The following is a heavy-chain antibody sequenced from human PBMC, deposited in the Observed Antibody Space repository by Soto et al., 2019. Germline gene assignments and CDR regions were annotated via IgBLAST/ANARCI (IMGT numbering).Heavy chain of an antibody. V-gene: IGHV4-39*01. CDR1: GASITSTTYF. Sequence: ESLSLTCPLSGASITSTTYFWAWIRKPPGKGLEWVGSIYYSCKTHYNTSLKSRVTISVDRSKNQFSLQMSSVTAADTAVYYCAKNLPRTGRFDYWGQGSLVTVYS. CDR2: IYYSCKT. J-gene: IGHJ4*02. CDR3: AKNLPRTGRFDY.